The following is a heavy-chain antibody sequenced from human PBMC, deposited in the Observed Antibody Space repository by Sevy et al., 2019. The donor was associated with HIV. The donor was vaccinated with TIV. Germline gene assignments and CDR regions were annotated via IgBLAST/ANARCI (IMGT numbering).Heavy chain of an antibody. V-gene: IGHV4-31*03. Sequence: SETLSLTCTVSGGSISSGGYYWSWSRQHPGKGLEGIGYIYYSGSTYYNPSLKRRVTISVDTSKNQFSLKLSSVTAADTAVYYCARIPYSSSYSFDYWGQGTLVTVSS. CDR3: ARIPYSSSYSFDY. D-gene: IGHD6-13*01. CDR1: GGSISSGGYY. CDR2: IYYSGST. J-gene: IGHJ4*02.